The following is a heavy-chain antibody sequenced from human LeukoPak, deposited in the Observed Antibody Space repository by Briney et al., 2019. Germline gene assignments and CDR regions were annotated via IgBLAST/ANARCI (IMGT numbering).Heavy chain of an antibody. J-gene: IGHJ6*03. V-gene: IGHV3-48*01. CDR2: ISSSSSTT. CDR3: ARDRIEQQRSLGRSTNYYYYYYMDV. Sequence: GGSLRLSCAASESTFSSYNMNWVRQAPGKGLEWVSYISSSSSTTYYADFVKGRFTISRDNAKNSLYLQMNSLRAEDTAVYYCARDRIEQQRSLGRSTNYYYYYYMDVWGKGTTVTVSS. CDR1: ESTFSSYN. D-gene: IGHD6-13*01.